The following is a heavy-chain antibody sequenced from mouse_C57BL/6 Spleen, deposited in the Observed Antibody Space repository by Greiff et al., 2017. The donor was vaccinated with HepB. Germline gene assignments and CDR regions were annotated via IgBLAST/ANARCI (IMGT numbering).Heavy chain of an antibody. CDR3: ARGGYYPGEFAY. V-gene: IGHV1-47*01. CDR2: FHPYNDDT. D-gene: IGHD2-3*01. Sequence: VQRVESGAELVKPGASVKMSCKASGYTFTTYPIEWMKQNHGKSLEWIGNFHPYNDDTKYNEKFKGKATLTVEKSSSTVYLELSRLTSDDSAVYYCARGGYYPGEFAYWGQGTLVTVSA. CDR1: GYTFTTYP. J-gene: IGHJ3*01.